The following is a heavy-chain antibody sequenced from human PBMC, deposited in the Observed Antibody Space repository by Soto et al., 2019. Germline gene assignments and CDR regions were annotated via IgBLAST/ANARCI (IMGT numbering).Heavy chain of an antibody. CDR2: IYYSGST. CDR1: GGSISSSSYY. J-gene: IGHJ4*02. Sequence: PSETLSLTCTVSGGSISSSSYYWGWIRQPPGKGLEWIGSIYYSGSTYYNPSLKSRVTISVDTSKDQFSLKLSSVTAADTAVYTETTGGLGSIAARQFDYWGQGTLVTVSS. CDR3: TTGGLGSIAARQFDY. D-gene: IGHD6-6*01. V-gene: IGHV4-39*01.